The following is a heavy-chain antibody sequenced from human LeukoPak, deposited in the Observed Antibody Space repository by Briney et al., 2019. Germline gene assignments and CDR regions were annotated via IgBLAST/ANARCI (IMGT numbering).Heavy chain of an antibody. CDR2: INHSGST. V-gene: IGHV4-34*01. Sequence: GSPRLSCAASGFTVTSSFMNWIRQPPGKGLEWIGDINHSGSTNYNPSLKSRVTISVDTSKNQFSLNLNSVTAADTAVYYCARGGGRDFDYWGQGTLVTVSS. CDR3: ARGGGRDFDY. J-gene: IGHJ4*02. D-gene: IGHD2-15*01. CDR1: GFTVTSSF.